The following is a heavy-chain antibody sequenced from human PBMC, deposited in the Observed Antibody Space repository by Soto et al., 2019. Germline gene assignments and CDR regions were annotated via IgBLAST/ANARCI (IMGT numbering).Heavy chain of an antibody. CDR2: IYWDDDK. V-gene: IGHV2-5*02. CDR3: AHWPTYDILTGYSNSRPRTYYFDY. CDR1: GFSLSTSGVG. J-gene: IGHJ4*02. Sequence: SGPTLVNPTQTLTLTCTFSGFSLSTSGVGVGWIRQPPGKALEWLALIYWDDDKRYSPSLKSRLTITKDTSKNQVVLTMTNMDPVDTATCYCAHWPTYDILTGYSNSRPRTYYFDYWGQGTLVTVSS. D-gene: IGHD3-9*01.